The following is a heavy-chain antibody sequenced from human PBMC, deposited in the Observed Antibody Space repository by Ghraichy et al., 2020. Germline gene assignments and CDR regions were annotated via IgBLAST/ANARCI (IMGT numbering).Heavy chain of an antibody. CDR1: GGSFSGYY. CDR2: INHSGST. V-gene: IGHV4-34*01. CDR3: ARVAPPKYYYGSGSPSPVDY. Sequence: SQTLSLTCAVYGGSFSGYYWSWIRQPPGKGLEWIGEINHSGSTNYNPSLKSRVTISVDTSKNQFSLKLSSVTAADTAVYYCARVAPPKYYYGSGSPSPVDYWGQGTLVTVSS. D-gene: IGHD3-10*01. J-gene: IGHJ4*02.